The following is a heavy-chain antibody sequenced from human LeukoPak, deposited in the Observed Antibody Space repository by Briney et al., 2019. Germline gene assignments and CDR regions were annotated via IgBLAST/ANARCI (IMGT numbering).Heavy chain of an antibody. CDR3: ARDACRSSTSCYGY. D-gene: IGHD2-2*01. CDR2: ISYDGSNK. CDR1: GFTFSSYA. V-gene: IGHV3-30*01. J-gene: IGHJ4*02. Sequence: GGSLRLSCVASGFTFSSYAMHWVRQAPGKGLEWVAVISYDGSNKYYADSVKGRFTISRDNSKNTLYLQMNSLRAEDTAVYYCARDACRSSTSCYGYWGQGTLVTVSS.